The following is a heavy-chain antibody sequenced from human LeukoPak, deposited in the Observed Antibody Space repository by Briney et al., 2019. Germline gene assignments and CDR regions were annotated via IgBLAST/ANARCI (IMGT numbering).Heavy chain of an antibody. Sequence: ASVKVSCKASGYTFTGYYMHWVRQAPGQELEWMGWINPNSGGTNYAQKFQGRVTMTRDTSISTAYMELSRLRSDDTAVYYCTRVPMVYSTSQVHNAFDVWGQGTMVTV. CDR1: GYTFTGYY. CDR3: TRVPMVYSTSQVHNAFDV. CDR2: INPNSGGT. J-gene: IGHJ3*01. D-gene: IGHD2-8*01. V-gene: IGHV1-2*02.